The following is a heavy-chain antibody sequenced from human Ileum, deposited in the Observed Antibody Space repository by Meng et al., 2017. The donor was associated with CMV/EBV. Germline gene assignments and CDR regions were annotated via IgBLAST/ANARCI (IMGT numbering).Heavy chain of an antibody. CDR1: GGSISNYY. Sequence: QVHLQESGPGLVKTSATLSLTCYVSGGSISNYYWSWIRQPAGKGLEWIAHIYTSGTTNYNPSLKSRVTMSVDTSRNQFSLKLTSVTAADTAVYYCARNYGSGNWNFFHYWGQGTLVTVSS. D-gene: IGHD3-10*01. CDR3: ARNYGSGNWNFFHY. CDR2: IYTSGTT. J-gene: IGHJ4*02. V-gene: IGHV4-4*07.